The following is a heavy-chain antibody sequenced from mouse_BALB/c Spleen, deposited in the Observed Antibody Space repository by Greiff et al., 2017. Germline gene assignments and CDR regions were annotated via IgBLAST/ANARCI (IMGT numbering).Heavy chain of an antibody. J-gene: IGHJ3*01. CDR1: CVPIPSHF. V-gene: IGHV3-8*02. D-gene: IGHD2-4*01. CDR3: TRWGTMIAFAY. CDR2: ISYSGST. Sequence: VMLVESGPSLVKPSQTLSLTCSVTCVPIPSHFWNWIRKFPGNKPEFMGYISYSGSTYYNPSLKSRISITRDTSKNQYYLQLNSVTTEDAATYYCTRWGTMIAFAYWGQGTLVTVSA.